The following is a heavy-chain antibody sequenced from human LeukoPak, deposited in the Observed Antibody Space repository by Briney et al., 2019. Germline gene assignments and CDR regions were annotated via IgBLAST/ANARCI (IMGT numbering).Heavy chain of an antibody. D-gene: IGHD6-19*01. V-gene: IGHV3-23*01. CDR1: GFTFSSYA. CDR3: AKDLAYSSGWYFDL. CDR2: IFGSGGST. Sequence: GGSLRLSCAASGFTFSSYAMYWVRQAPGKGLEWVSGIFGSGGSTHYADSVKGRFTISRDNSKNTVYLQMNSLRAEDTAVYYCAKDLAYSSGWYFDLWGRGTLVTVSS. J-gene: IGHJ2*01.